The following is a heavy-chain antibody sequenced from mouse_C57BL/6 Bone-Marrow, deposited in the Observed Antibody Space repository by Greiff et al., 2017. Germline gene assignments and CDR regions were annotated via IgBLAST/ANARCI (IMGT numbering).Heavy chain of an antibody. V-gene: IGHV1-55*01. D-gene: IGHD4-1*01. CDR3: ARSGPLGRSFDH. CDR1: GYTFTSYW. J-gene: IGHJ2*01. Sequence: VQLQQSGAELVKPGASVKMSCKASGYTFTSYWITWVKQRPGQGLEWIGDICPTSGRTNYNGKFKSKAILTVDTSSNTAYMQLSSLTSEDASVFYCARSGPLGRSFDHWGQGTTLTVSS. CDR2: ICPTSGRT.